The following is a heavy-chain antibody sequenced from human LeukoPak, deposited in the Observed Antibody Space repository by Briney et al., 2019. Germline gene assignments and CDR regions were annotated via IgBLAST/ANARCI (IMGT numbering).Heavy chain of an antibody. CDR2: ISSSSSNI. CDR3: ARELPGFDP. Sequence: GGSLRLSCAASGFTFSSYSMNWVRQAPGKGLEWVSYISSSSSNIYYADSVKGRFTISRDNAKNSMYLQMNSLRAEDTAVYYCARELPGFDPWGQGTLVTVSS. CDR1: GFTFSSYS. J-gene: IGHJ5*02. V-gene: IGHV3-48*04.